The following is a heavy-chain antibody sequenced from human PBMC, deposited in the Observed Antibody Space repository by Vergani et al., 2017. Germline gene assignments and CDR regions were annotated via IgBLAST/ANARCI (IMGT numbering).Heavy chain of an antibody. V-gene: IGHV1-46*03. D-gene: IGHD3-9*01. Sequence: VQVVQSGAEVKKSGASVKVSCKTSGYTFSNYYMHWVRQAPGQGLEWMGIINPSGGHTNYAQKLQGRVTMTRDTSTSTVYMELSSLRSEDTAIYYCARGDYGILTGYRYRGQGTLVTVSA. CDR2: INPSGGHT. CDR1: GYTFSNYY. CDR3: ARGDYGILTGYRY. J-gene: IGHJ4*02.